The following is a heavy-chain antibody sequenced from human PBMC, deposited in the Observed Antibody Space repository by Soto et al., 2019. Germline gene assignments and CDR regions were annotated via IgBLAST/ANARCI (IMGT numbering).Heavy chain of an antibody. CDR2: INTGNANT. Sequence: ASVKVSCKASGYTFTNYALHWVRQAPGQRLEWMGWINTGNANTKYSQKFQGRVTITRDTSASTAYMELSSLRSEDTALYYCAKDLSSGWALDYWGQGTLVTVSS. V-gene: IGHV1-3*04. J-gene: IGHJ4*02. CDR3: AKDLSSGWALDY. D-gene: IGHD6-19*01. CDR1: GYTFTNYA.